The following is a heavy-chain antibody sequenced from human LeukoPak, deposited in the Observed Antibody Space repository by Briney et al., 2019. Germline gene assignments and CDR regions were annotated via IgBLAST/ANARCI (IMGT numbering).Heavy chain of an antibody. J-gene: IGHJ4*02. D-gene: IGHD2-15*01. Sequence: PSETLSLTCTVSRGSTSSNSYYWGWIRQPPGKGLECIGSIYYTGTTYYNPSLKSRVTMSVDTSKIQFSLKLSSVTAADTALYYCARQSNGYFDYWGQGTLVTVSS. CDR3: ARQSNGYFDY. CDR1: RGSTSSNSYY. V-gene: IGHV4-39*01. CDR2: IYYTGTT.